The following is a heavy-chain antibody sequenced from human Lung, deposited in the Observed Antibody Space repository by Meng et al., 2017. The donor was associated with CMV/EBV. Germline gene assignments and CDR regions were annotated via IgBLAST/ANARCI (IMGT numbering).Heavy chain of an antibody. Sequence: SVKVSXXXXVCTFSNYAFSWVRQAPGQGLEWMGGIIPIFGIANYAQKFQGRVTIATDESTSTAYMELISLRPEDTAVYYCARDRTGDCSSTSCYNYYYYYGMDVWGEGTTVTVSS. D-gene: IGHD2-2*02. J-gene: IGHJ6*04. CDR1: VCTFSNYA. CDR2: IIPIFGIA. V-gene: IGHV1-69*05. CDR3: ARDRTGDCSSTSCYNYYYYYGMDV.